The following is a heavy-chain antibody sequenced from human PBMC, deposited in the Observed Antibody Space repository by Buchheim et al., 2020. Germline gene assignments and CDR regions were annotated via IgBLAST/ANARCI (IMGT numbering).Heavy chain of an antibody. V-gene: IGHV3-33*01. Sequence: QVQLVESGGGVVQPGRSLRLSCAASGFTFSSYGMHWVRQAPGKGLEWVAVIWYDGSNKYYADSVKGRFTISRDNSKNTLYLQMNSLRAEDTAVYYCARVGREWSGHPGYFDYWGQRTL. CDR3: ARVGREWSGHPGYFDY. J-gene: IGHJ4*02. CDR2: IWYDGSNK. D-gene: IGHD3-3*01. CDR1: GFTFSSYG.